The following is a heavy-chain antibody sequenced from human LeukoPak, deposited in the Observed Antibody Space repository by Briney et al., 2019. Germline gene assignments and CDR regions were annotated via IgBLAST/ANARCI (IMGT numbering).Heavy chain of an antibody. D-gene: IGHD3-10*01. J-gene: IGHJ4*02. CDR1: GYTFTGYY. CDR3: ARDFPPTQYGSGSDGGY. Sequence: GASVKVSCKASGYTFTGYYMHWVRQAPGQGLEWMGWINPNSGGTNYAQKFQGRVTMTRDASISTAYMELSRLRSDDTAVYYFARDFPPTQYGSGSDGGYWGQGTLVTVSS. V-gene: IGHV1-2*02. CDR2: INPNSGGT.